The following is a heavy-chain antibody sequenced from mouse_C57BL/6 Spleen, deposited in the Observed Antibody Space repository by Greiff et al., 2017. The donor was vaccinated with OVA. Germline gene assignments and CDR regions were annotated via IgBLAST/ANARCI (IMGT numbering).Heavy chain of an antibody. CDR1: GYTFTSYW. V-gene: IGHV1-61*01. CDR3: ARSGGGVDY. Sequence: VQLQQPGAELVRPGSSVKLSCKASGYTFTSYWMDWVKQRPGQGLEWIGNIHPSDSETHYNQKFKDKATLTVDKSSSTAYMQLSSLTSEDSAVYYCARSGGGVDYWGQGTTLTVSS. CDR2: IHPSDSET. J-gene: IGHJ2*01.